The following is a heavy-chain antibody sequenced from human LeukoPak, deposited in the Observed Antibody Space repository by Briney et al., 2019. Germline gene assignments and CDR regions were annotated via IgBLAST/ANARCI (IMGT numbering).Heavy chain of an antibody. J-gene: IGHJ5*02. Sequence: SVTVTCKASGGTFSSYTIIWVRQAPAQGLEWMGRIIPILGIANYAQKFQGRVTITADQSTSTAYMELSSLRSEDTAVYYCASDPRYCSSTSCYRPWGPGTLVTVSS. CDR3: ASDPRYCSSTSCYRP. V-gene: IGHV1-69*02. CDR2: IIPILGIA. CDR1: GGTFSSYT. D-gene: IGHD2-2*01.